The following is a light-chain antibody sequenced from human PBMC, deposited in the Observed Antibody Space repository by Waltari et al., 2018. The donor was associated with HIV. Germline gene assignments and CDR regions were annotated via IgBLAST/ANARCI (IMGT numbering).Light chain of an antibody. CDR2: GDS. Sequence: QSVLTQPPSVSGAPGQRLTISSTGSSSNIWADSFVPWYQQLPGAPPKLRIYGDSHRPSGVPDRFSGSKSGTSASLAITGLQAEDEADYYCQSYDSSLSGPVVFGGGTKLTVL. CDR3: QSYDSSLSGPVV. V-gene: IGLV1-40*01. J-gene: IGLJ2*01. CDR1: SSNIWADSF.